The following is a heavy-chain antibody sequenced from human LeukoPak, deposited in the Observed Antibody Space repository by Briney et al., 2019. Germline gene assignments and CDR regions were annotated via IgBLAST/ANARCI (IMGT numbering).Heavy chain of an antibody. D-gene: IGHD4-23*01. CDR3: ARARDYGANSGYYYYYYYMDV. Sequence: SETLSLTCAVYGGSFSDYYWSWIRQPPGKGLEWIGEINHSGSTNYNPSLKSRVTISVDTSKNQFSLNLSSVTAADTAVYYCARARDYGANSGYYYYYYYMDVWGKGTTVTISS. V-gene: IGHV4-34*01. CDR1: GGSFSDYY. J-gene: IGHJ6*03. CDR2: INHSGST.